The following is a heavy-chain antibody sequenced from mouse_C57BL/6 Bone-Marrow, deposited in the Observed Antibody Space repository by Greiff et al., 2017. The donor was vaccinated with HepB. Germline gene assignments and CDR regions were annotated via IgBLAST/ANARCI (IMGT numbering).Heavy chain of an antibody. CDR2: IYPRSGNT. CDR1: GYTFTSYG. CDR3: ARERGYDYDGKAWFAY. J-gene: IGHJ3*01. D-gene: IGHD2-4*01. Sequence: QVQLQQSGAELARPGASVKLSCKASGYTFTSYGISWVKQRTGQGLEWIGEIYPRSGNTYYNEKFKGKATLTADKSSSTAYMELRSLTSEDSAVYFCARERGYDYDGKAWFAYWGQGTLVTVSA. V-gene: IGHV1-81*01.